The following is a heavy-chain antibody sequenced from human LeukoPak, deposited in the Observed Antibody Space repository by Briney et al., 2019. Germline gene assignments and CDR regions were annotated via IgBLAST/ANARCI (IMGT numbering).Heavy chain of an antibody. Sequence: SGGSLRLSCAASGFTFSSYAMSWVRQAPGKGLEWVSAISGCGGSTYYADSVKGRFTIPRDNSKNTLYLQMNSLRAEDTAVYYCAKDYYDSSGYPDYWGQGTLVTVSS. V-gene: IGHV3-23*01. CDR2: ISGCGGST. CDR3: AKDYYDSSGYPDY. J-gene: IGHJ4*02. CDR1: GFTFSSYA. D-gene: IGHD3-22*01.